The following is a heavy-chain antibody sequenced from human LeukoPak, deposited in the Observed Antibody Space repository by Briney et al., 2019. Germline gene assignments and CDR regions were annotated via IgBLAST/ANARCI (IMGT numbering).Heavy chain of an antibody. J-gene: IGHJ4*02. Sequence: ASVKVSCKACGYTFTGYYMHWVRQAPGQGLEWMGWINPNSGGTNYAQKFQGRVTMTRDTSISTAYMELSRLRSDDTAVYYCAREGFYCSSTSCTPFDYWGQGTLVTVPS. D-gene: IGHD2-2*01. V-gene: IGHV1-2*02. CDR3: AREGFYCSSTSCTPFDY. CDR2: INPNSGGT. CDR1: GYTFTGYY.